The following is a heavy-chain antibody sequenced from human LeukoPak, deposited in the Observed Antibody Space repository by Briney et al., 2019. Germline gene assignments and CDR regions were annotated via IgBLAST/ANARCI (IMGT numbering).Heavy chain of an antibody. CDR3: ARGQRTSVTLYYFDF. CDR2: ISYDGSNK. J-gene: IGHJ4*02. CDR1: GFTFSSYA. Sequence: GRSLRLSCAASGFTFSSYAMHWVRQAPGKGLEWVAVISYDGSNKYYADSVKGRFAISRDNSKNTVYLQMKSLRAEDTAIYYCARGQRTSVTLYYFDFWGQGTLVSVSS. V-gene: IGHV3-30*07. D-gene: IGHD4-17*01.